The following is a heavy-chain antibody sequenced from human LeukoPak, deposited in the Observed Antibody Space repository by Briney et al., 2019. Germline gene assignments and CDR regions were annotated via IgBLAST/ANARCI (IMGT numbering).Heavy chain of an antibody. D-gene: IGHD3-22*01. CDR2: INPNSGGT. CDR1: GYTFTGCY. V-gene: IGHV1-2*02. J-gene: IGHJ4*02. CDR3: ARVGAYDSSGYYYGWDFDY. Sequence: ASVKVSCKASGYTFTGCYMHWVRQAPGQGLEWMGWINPNSGGTNYAQKFQGRVTMTRDTSISTAYMELSRLRSDDTAVYYCARVGAYDSSGYYYGWDFDYWGQGTLVTVSS.